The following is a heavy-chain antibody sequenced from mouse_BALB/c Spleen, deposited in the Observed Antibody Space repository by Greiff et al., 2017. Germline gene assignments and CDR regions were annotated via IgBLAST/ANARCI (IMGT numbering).Heavy chain of an antibody. D-gene: IGHD1-2*01. CDR3: ARDSYDDGSYAMDY. Sequence: VQLKESGGGLVQPGGSRKLSCAASGFTFSDYGMAWVRQAPGKGPEWVAFISNLAYSIYYADTVTGRFTISRENAKNTLYLEMSSLRSEDTAMYYCARDSYDDGSYAMDYWGQGTSVTVSS. J-gene: IGHJ4*01. CDR1: GFTFSDYG. CDR2: ISNLAYSI. V-gene: IGHV5-15*02.